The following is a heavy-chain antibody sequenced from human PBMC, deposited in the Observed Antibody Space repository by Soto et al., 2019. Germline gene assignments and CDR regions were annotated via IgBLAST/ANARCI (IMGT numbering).Heavy chain of an antibody. J-gene: IGHJ4*02. CDR2: IYYSGTT. Sequence: PSGTVSLSCAVQDECLTNYHWSWTGQPPGRGLEWIGYIYYSGTTHYSPSLKGRVTISVDTSKDQISLKLNSVTAADTAVYYCATGATYSSSWPGSFDYWGQGALVTVSS. D-gene: IGHD6-13*01. CDR1: DECLTNYH. CDR3: ATGATYSSSWPGSFDY. V-gene: IGHV4-59*01.